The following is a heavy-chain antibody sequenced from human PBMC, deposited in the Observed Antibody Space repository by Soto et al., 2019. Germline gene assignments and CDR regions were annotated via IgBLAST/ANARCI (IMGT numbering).Heavy chain of an antibody. V-gene: IGHV1-46*01. CDR2: INPSGGST. D-gene: IGHD3-3*01. CDR1: GYTFTGYY. CDR3: ARAPTIFGSYYYYGMDV. J-gene: IGHJ6*02. Sequence: ASVKVSCKASGYTFTGYYMHWVRQAPGQGLEWMGIINPSGGSTSYAQKFQGRVTMTRDTSTSTVYMELSSLRSEDTAVYYCARAPTIFGSYYYYGMDVWGQGTTVTVSS.